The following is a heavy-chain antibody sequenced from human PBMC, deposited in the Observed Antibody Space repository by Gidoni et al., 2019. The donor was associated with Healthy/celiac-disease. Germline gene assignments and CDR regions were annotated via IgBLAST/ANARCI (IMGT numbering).Heavy chain of an antibody. J-gene: IGHJ4*02. V-gene: IGHV3-23*01. Sequence: EVQLLESGGGLVQHGGSLRLSCEASGFTFSSYAMSWVRQAPGKGLEWVSDISGSGGSTYYADSVKGRFTISRDNSKNTLYLQMNSLRAEDTAVYYCAKDVLNRAVAGTRVDYWGQGTLVTVSS. D-gene: IGHD6-19*01. CDR3: AKDVLNRAVAGTRVDY. CDR2: ISGSGGST. CDR1: GFTFSSYA.